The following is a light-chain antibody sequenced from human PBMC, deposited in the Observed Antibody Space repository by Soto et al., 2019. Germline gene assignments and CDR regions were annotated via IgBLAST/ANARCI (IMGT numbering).Light chain of an antibody. J-gene: IGKJ1*01. CDR3: QGYDSYSEA. V-gene: IGKV1-5*03. CDR1: QTISSW. Sequence: DIQMPQHLSTLSGSVGDRVTITCLASQTISSWLAWYQQKPGKAPKLLIYKASTFKSGVPSRFSGSGSGPEFTLTISSLQPDDFATYYCQGYDSYSEAFGQGTKVELK. CDR2: KAS.